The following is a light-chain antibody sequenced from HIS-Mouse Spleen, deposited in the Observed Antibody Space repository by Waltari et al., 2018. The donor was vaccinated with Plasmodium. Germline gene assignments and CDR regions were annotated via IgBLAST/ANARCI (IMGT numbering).Light chain of an antibody. Sequence: QSALTQPASVSGSPGPSIPISCTGTSSDVGSYNLVSWYQQHPGKAPKLMIYEGSKRPSGVSNRFSGSKSGNTASLTISGLQAEDEADYYCCSYAGSSTFVFGGGTKLTVL. V-gene: IGLV2-23*03. J-gene: IGLJ3*02. CDR1: SSDVGSYNL. CDR3: CSYAGSSTFV. CDR2: EGS.